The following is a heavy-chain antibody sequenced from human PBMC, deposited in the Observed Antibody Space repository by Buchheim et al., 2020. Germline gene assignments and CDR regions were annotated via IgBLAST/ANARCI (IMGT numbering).Heavy chain of an antibody. CDR1: GGSISSHY. CDR3: ARDWSFTDYYYMDV. Sequence: QVQLQESGPGLVKPSETLSLTCTVSGGSISSHYWTWIRQAPGKGLEWIGYLYYGGSTNYNPSLQSRVSISADKSKNQFSLRLSSVTAADTAVYYCARDWSFTDYYYMDVWGNGTT. CDR2: LYYGGST. J-gene: IGHJ6*03. V-gene: IGHV4-59*11.